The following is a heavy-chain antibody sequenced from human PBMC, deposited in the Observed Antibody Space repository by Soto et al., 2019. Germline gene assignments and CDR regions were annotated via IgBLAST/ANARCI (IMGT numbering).Heavy chain of an antibody. CDR1: GFSISEYW. J-gene: IGHJ4*02. V-gene: IGHV3-7*04. D-gene: IGHD5-18*01. CDR2: IKEDDSEK. CDR3: ARTGKEIKDTSVYRHIDQ. Sequence: PGGSLRLSCASSGFSISEYWMTWVRQAPGKGLEWVASIKEDDSEKKYVDSVKGRFTISRDNARNSVFLQMNSLRVEDTAVYFCARTGKEIKDTSVYRHIDQWGQGTRVTVSS.